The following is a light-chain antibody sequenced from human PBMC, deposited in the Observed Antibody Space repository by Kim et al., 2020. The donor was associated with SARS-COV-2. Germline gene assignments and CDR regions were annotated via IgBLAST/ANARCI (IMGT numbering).Light chain of an antibody. CDR1: PSNIGSNA. CDR3: AAWDDRLNGPI. CDR2: SHN. J-gene: IGLJ2*01. V-gene: IGLV1-44*01. Sequence: QSVLTQPTSASETPGKRVTIFCSGGPSNIGSNAVSWYQQVPGTAPKLVIYSHNQRPSGVPDRFSGSKSGTSASLAISGLQPEDEADYFCAAWDDRLNGPIFGGGTQLTVL.